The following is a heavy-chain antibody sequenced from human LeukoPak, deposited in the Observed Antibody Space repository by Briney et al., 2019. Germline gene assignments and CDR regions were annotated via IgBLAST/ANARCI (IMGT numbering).Heavy chain of an antibody. CDR3: AIDTVYYDPPSY. D-gene: IGHD3-16*01. Sequence: ASVKLSCKVSGYIFTELSMHWVRQSPGKGLEWMGGSDPENGKTVYAQNFQGRVTMTEDTSADTAYMELSSLRSEDTAVYYCAIDTVYYDPPSYWGQGTLVTVSS. CDR1: GYIFTELS. CDR2: SDPENGKT. J-gene: IGHJ4*01. V-gene: IGHV1-24*01.